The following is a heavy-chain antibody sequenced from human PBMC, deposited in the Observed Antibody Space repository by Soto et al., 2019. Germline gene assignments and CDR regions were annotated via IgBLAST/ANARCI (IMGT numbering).Heavy chain of an antibody. Sequence: GVLRLSCAASGFTFSRYAMHWVRQAPGKGLEWVALISYDGSNKYYADSVKGRFTISRDNSKNTLYLQMNSLRAEETAVYYCAISGYNSVSLDYWGQGTLVTVSS. V-gene: IGHV3-30-3*01. CDR1: GFTFSRYA. CDR2: ISYDGSNK. CDR3: AISGYNSVSLDY. J-gene: IGHJ4*02. D-gene: IGHD6-19*01.